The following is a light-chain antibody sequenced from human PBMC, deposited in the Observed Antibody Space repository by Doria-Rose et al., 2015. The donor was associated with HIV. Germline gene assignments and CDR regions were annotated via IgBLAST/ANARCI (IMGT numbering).Light chain of an antibody. V-gene: IGKV3-20*01. CDR3: HQYASSRT. CDR2: GAS. Sequence: EIVLTQSPGTLSLSPGERATLSCRASQSVSANYLDWYQQRPGQSPRLLIYGASSRATDIPDRFSGSGSGTDFTLTISRLEPEDFAVYYCHQYASSRTFGQGTKVEIE. CDR1: QSVSANY. J-gene: IGKJ1*01.